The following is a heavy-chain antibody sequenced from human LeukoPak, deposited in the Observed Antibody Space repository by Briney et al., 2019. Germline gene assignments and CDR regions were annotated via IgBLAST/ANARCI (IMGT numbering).Heavy chain of an antibody. CDR3: ARGARFCSGGSCYYYYYYMDV. Sequence: PSETLSLTCTVSGGSISSYYWSWIRQPAGKGLEWIGRIYTSGSTNYNPSLKSRVTMSVDTSKNQFSLKLSSETAADTAVYYCARGARFCSGGSCYYYYYYMDVWGKGTTVTASS. CDR2: IYTSGST. D-gene: IGHD2-15*01. V-gene: IGHV4-4*07. CDR1: GGSISSYY. J-gene: IGHJ6*03.